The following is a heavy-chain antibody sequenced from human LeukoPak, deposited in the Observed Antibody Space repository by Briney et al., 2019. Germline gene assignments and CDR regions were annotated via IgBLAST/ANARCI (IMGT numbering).Heavy chain of an antibody. J-gene: IGHJ4*02. V-gene: IGHV3-23*01. Sequence: GGSLTLSCAASGFTFSSYAMSWVRQPPGKGLEWVSAISGSGGSTYYADSVKGRFTISRDNSKNTLYLQMNSLRAEDTAVYYCAKDRHDPYDSSGYYYYWGQGTLVTVSS. CDR1: GFTFSSYA. D-gene: IGHD3-22*01. CDR3: AKDRHDPYDSSGYYYY. CDR2: ISGSGGST.